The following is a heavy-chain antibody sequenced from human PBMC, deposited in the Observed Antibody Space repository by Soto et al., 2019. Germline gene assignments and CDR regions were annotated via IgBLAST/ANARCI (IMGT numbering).Heavy chain of an antibody. D-gene: IGHD4-17*01. CDR3: SRGDATKIVVTTYYAMDV. J-gene: IGHJ6*02. CDR2: IIPVFGPA. CDR1: GGTLSNYG. V-gene: IGHV1-69*12. Sequence: QVQLVQSGAEVKKPGSSVRVSCKASGGTLSNYGISWVRQAPGQGLEWMGGIIPVFGPANYAQKFQGRVTITADESKSTVYMDVTSLRSEDTAVYYCSRGDATKIVVTTYYAMDVWGQGTTVSVSS.